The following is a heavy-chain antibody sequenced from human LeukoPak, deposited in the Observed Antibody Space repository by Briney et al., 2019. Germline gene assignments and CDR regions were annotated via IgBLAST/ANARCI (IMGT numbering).Heavy chain of an antibody. V-gene: IGHV5-51*01. CDR3: ARQGQLGHDAFDI. CDR1: GSSFPSYT. CDR2: IYPGDSDT. Sequence: GESLNISSKGSGSSFPSYTIGWVRQMTGKGPGWMAIIYPGDSDTRYSPSFPGQVTISADKSISTAYLQWSSLKASDTAMYYCARQGQLGHDAFDIWGQGTMVTVSS. D-gene: IGHD5-18*01. J-gene: IGHJ3*02.